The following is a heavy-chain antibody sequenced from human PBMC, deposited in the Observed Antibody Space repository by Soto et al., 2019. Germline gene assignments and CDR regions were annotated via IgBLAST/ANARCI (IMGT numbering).Heavy chain of an antibody. J-gene: IGHJ4*02. CDR1: GVTFIGYS. CDR3: ARDRDYYDSTGLGY. V-gene: IGHV3-21*01. Sequence: PGGSLRLSCGASGVTFIGYSMNRVRQAPGKGLEWVSSISSSSSYIYYADSVKGRFTISRDNAKNSLYLQMNSLRAEDTAVYYCARDRDYYDSTGLGYWGQGTLVTASS. D-gene: IGHD3-22*01. CDR2: ISSSSSYI.